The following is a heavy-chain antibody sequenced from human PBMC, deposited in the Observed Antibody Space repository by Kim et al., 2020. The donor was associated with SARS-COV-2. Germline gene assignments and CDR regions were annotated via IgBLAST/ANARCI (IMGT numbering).Heavy chain of an antibody. V-gene: IGHV3-33*01. Sequence: AEREKGQLTITRENSKNTLYRQMTSLRAEDTAVYYCARDRAFGDYDSSDYWGQGTLVTVSS. D-gene: IGHD3-22*01. CDR3: ARDRAFGDYDSSDY. J-gene: IGHJ4*02.